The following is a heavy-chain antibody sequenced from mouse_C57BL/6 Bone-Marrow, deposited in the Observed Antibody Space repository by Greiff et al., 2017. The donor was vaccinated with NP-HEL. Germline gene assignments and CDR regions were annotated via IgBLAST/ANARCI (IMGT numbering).Heavy chain of an antibody. CDR3: ASPDYYGSSYLFAY. Sequence: DVKLVESGGGLVKPGGSLKLSCAASGFTFSSYAMSWVRQTPEKRLEWVATISDGGSYTYYPDNVKGRFTISRDNAKNNLYLQMSHLKSEDTAMYYCASPDYYGSSYLFAYWGQGTLVTVSA. V-gene: IGHV5-4*03. CDR2: ISDGGSYT. CDR1: GFTFSSYA. J-gene: IGHJ3*01. D-gene: IGHD1-1*01.